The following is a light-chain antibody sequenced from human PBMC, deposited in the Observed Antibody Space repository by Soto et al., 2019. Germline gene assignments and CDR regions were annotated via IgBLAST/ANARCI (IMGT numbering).Light chain of an antibody. CDR2: GAS. V-gene: IGKV3-20*01. CDR1: QSVSSSY. CDR3: QQYVSSPQT. Sequence: EIVLTQSPGTLSLSPGERATLSCRASQSVSSSYLAWYQQKPGQAPRLLIYGASSRATGIPDRFSGSGSGTDFTLTISRLEPEDSAVYYCQQYVSSPQTFGQGTKLEIK. J-gene: IGKJ2*01.